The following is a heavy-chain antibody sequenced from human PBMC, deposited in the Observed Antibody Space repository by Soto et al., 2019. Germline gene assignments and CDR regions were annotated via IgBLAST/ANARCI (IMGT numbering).Heavy chain of an antibody. J-gene: IGHJ4*02. Sequence: SETLSLTCTVSGGSISSYYWSWIRQPPGKGLELIGYIYYSGSTNYNPSLKSRVTISVDTSKNQFSLKLSSVTAADTAVYYCSGSTYYDFWSGYWAFDYWGQGTLVTVSS. V-gene: IGHV4-59*01. D-gene: IGHD3-3*01. CDR2: IYYSGST. CDR1: GGSISSYY. CDR3: SGSTYYDFWSGYWAFDY.